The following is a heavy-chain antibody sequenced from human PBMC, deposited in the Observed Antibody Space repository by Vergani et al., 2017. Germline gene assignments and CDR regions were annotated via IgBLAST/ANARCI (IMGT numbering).Heavy chain of an antibody. D-gene: IGHD3-3*01. CDR2: IWYDGSNK. Sequence: QVQLVESGGGVVQPGRSLRLSCAASGFTFSSYGMHWVRQAPGKGLEWVAVIWYDGSNKYYADSVKGRFTISRDNSKNTLYLQMNSLRAEDTAVYYCAKDRNPIFGVVITPFFDYWGQGTLVTVSS. CDR3: AKDRNPIFGVVITPFFDY. J-gene: IGHJ4*02. CDR1: GFTFSSYG. V-gene: IGHV3-33*06.